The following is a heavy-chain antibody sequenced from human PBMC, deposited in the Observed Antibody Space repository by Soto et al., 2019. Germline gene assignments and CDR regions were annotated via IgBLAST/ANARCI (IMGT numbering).Heavy chain of an antibody. J-gene: IGHJ4*02. Sequence: QLQLQESGPGLVKPSETLSLTCTVSGGSISSSSYYWGWIRQPPGKGLEWIGSFDYSGSTYYNPSLTSRVTISVDTSKNQFYLKLSSVTAADTAVYYCSRGSYGDPDYCGQGTLVTVSS. D-gene: IGHD4-17*01. CDR3: SRGSYGDPDY. V-gene: IGHV4-39*01. CDR1: GGSISSSSYY. CDR2: FDYSGST.